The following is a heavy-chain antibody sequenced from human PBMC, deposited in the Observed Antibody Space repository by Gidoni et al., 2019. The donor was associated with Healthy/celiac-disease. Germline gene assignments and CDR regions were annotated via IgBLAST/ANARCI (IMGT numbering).Heavy chain of an antibody. D-gene: IGHD4-17*01. CDR3: ARPYYGARFDP. V-gene: IGHV3-74*01. CDR2: INSDGSST. J-gene: IGHJ5*02. CDR1: GFTFSRYW. Sequence: EVQLVASGGGLVQPGGSLRLSCAASGFTFSRYWMHGVRQAPGKGLVWVSRINSDGSSTSYADAVKGRFTTSRDNAKNTLYLKMNSRRAEDTAVYYCARPYYGARFDPWGQGTLVTVSS.